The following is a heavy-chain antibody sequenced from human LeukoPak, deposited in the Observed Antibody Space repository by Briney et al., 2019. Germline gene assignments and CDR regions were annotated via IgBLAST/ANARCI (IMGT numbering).Heavy chain of an antibody. D-gene: IGHD1-26*01. CDR3: ARGLVGATTVDFFDY. J-gene: IGHJ4*02. V-gene: IGHV3-20*04. Sequence: GGSLRLSCAGSGFTFEDYAMSWVRQGPGKGLEWVSGITWNGDNTGYADSVKGRFTISRDNAKNSLYLQMNSLRAEDTALYYCARGLVGATTVDFFDYWGQGTLVTVSS. CDR1: GFTFEDYA. CDR2: ITWNGDNT.